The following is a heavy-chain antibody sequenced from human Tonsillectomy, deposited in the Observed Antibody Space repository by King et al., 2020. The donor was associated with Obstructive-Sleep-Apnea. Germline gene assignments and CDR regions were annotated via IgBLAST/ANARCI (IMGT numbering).Heavy chain of an antibody. CDR2: MSYDGSFE. CDR1: GFTFSSYA. Sequence: QLVQSGGGVVQPGRSLRLSCVASGFTFSSYAMNWVRQAPGKGLEWVAFMSYDGSFECYADSVKGRFTISRDNSEKTLYLQMNSLRDEDTAFYYCAKGHDVSFYRAFDYCGQGTLVTASS. V-gene: IGHV3-30*04. CDR3: AKGHDVSFYRAFDY. D-gene: IGHD2-2*01. J-gene: IGHJ4*02.